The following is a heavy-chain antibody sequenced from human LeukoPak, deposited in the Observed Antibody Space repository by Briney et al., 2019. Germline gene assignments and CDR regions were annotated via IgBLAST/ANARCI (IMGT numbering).Heavy chain of an antibody. CDR2: IYPDDSDS. Sequence: GESLKVSCTASGYSFANFWIAWVRQMPGQGLEWMGIIYPDDSDSRFSPSFEGQVTISADRSINTAYLQWSSLKASDTAIYYCARHQRGTLRFGYFYGLDVWAKGPRSPSP. V-gene: IGHV5-51*01. CDR1: GYSFANFW. D-gene: IGHD2/OR15-2a*01. CDR3: ARHQRGTLRFGYFYGLDV. J-gene: IGHJ6*02.